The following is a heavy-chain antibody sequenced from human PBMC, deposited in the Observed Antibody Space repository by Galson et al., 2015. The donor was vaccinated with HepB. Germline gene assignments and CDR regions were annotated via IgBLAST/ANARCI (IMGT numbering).Heavy chain of an antibody. CDR1: GFTFSSYG. CDR3: ARAGWLLRPYYFDY. D-gene: IGHD3-22*01. Sequence: SLRLSCAASGFTFSSYGMHWVRQAPGKGLEWVAVIWYDGSNKYYADSVKGRFTISRDNSKNTLYLQMNSLRAEDTAVYYCARAGWLLRPYYFDYWGQGTLVTVSS. CDR2: IWYDGSNK. J-gene: IGHJ4*02. V-gene: IGHV3-33*01.